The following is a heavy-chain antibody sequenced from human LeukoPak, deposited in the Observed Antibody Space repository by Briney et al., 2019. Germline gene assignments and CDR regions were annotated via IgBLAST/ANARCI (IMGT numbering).Heavy chain of an antibody. D-gene: IGHD3-22*01. J-gene: IGHJ4*02. CDR2: ISAYNGNT. CDR3: ARGSTARYYYDSSGYYRGAVDY. CDR1: GGTFSSYA. Sequence: ASVKVSCKASGGTFSSYAISWVRQAPGQGLEWMGWISAYNGNTNYAQKFQGRVTMTTDTSTSTAYMELRSLRSDDPAVYYCARGSTARYYYDSSGYYRGAVDYWGQGTLVTISS. V-gene: IGHV1-18*01.